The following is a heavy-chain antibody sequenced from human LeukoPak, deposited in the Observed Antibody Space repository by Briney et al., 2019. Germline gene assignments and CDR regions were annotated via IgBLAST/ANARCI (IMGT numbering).Heavy chain of an antibody. CDR1: GASINSHR. CDR3: ATHVLFDSNHYSYWFDP. CDR2: IYHSGET. V-gene: IGHV4-59*08. D-gene: IGHD5/OR15-5a*01. J-gene: IGHJ5*02. Sequence: SETLSLTYSVSGASINSHRWSCIRQPPGRGLEWIAYIYHSGETNYNPSLKSRVTISLDTSKNQVSLMLTSVTAADTAVYFCATHVLFDSNHYSYWFDPWGQGTLVTVSS.